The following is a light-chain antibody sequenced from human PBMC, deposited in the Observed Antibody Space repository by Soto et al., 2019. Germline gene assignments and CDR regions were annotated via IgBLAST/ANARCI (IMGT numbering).Light chain of an antibody. V-gene: IGKV3-11*01. CDR3: QQRGNWPPT. Sequence: EIVXTQSPATLSLSPGERATLSCRASQSVSSNLAWYQQKPGQAPRLLIYDASNRATGIPPRFSGSGSGTDFTLTISSLEPEDFAVYFCQQRGNWPPTFGGGTKVDI. CDR2: DAS. CDR1: QSVSSN. J-gene: IGKJ4*01.